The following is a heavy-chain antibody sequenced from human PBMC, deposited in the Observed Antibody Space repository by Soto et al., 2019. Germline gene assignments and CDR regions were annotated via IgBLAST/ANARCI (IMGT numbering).Heavy chain of an antibody. CDR1: GGSISSGDYY. D-gene: IGHD3-22*01. J-gene: IGHJ5*02. CDR3: ARDAYYYDSSGYSNWFDP. CDR2: IYYSGST. Sequence: SETLSLTCTVSGGSISSGDYYWSWIRQPPGKGLEWIGYIYYSGSTYYNPSLKSRVTISVDTSKNQFPLKLSSVTAADTAVYYCARDAYYYDSSGYSNWFDPWGQGTLVTVSS. V-gene: IGHV4-30-4*01.